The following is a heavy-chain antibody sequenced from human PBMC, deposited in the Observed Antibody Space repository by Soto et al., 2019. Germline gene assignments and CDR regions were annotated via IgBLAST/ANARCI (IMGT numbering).Heavy chain of an antibody. Sequence: EGQLVESGGGLVQPGGSLRLSCAASGVTFISYWMHWVRQVPGKGLVCVSHINSDGSTTTYADSVKGLVTISRDNAKSTLDLQMNSLSAEDTTVYYCVRVWLGANFYYWGQGTLVTVSS. CDR2: INSDGSTT. CDR1: GVTFISYW. V-gene: IGHV3-74*03. D-gene: IGHD1-26*01. J-gene: IGHJ4*02. CDR3: VRVWLGANFYY.